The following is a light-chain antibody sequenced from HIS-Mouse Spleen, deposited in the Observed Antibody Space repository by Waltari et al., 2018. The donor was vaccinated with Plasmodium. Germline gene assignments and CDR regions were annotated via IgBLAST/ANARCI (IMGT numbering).Light chain of an antibody. J-gene: IGLJ2*01. CDR2: EGS. CDR3: CSYAGSSTLV. CDR1: SSDVGRCNL. V-gene: IGLV2-23*01. Sequence: QSALTQPASVSGSPGPSIPISCTGTSSDVGRCNLVPWYQQHPGKAPKLMIYEGSKRPSGVSNRFSGSKSGNTASLTISGLQAEDEADYYCCSYAGSSTLVFGGGTKLTVL.